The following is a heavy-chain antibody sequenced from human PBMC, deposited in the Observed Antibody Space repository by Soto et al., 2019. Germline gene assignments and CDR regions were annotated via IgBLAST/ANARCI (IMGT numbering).Heavy chain of an antibody. CDR3: ARVSAVYDSSGLGMTDY. V-gene: IGHV4-59*01. CDR2: IYYSGST. D-gene: IGHD3-22*01. CDR1: GGSISSYY. J-gene: IGHJ4*02. Sequence: SETLSLTCTVSGGSISSYYWSWIRQPPGKGLEWIGYIYYSGSTNYNPSLKSRVTISVDTSKNQFSLKLSSVTAADTAVYYCARVSAVYDSSGLGMTDYWGQGTLLTVSS.